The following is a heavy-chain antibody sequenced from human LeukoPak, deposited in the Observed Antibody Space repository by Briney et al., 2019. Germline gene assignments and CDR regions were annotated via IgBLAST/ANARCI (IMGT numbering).Heavy chain of an antibody. V-gene: IGHV4-34*01. CDR2: INHSGST. D-gene: IGHD2-8*01. CDR3: ARGEGVLMVYAIRGGNYFDY. Sequence: SETLSLTCAVYGGSFSGYYWSWIRQPPGKGLEWIGEINHSGSTNYNPSLKSRVTISVDTSKNQFSLKLSSVTAADTAVYCCARGEGVLMVYAIRGGNYFDYWGQGTLVTVSS. J-gene: IGHJ4*02. CDR1: GGSFSGYY.